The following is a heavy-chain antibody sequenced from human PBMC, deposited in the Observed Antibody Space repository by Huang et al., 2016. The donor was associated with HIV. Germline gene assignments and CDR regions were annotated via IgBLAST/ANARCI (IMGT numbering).Heavy chain of an antibody. Sequence: QVQLQESGPGLVKPSQTLSLTCSVSGCSIGSGGHYWSWIRQPPGKGLQWFGYIYYSETTYYNPSRKSRATISVDTTKNQIALRLNSVTAADSAVYYCARGLDYSETKVYYFDYWGRGTLVTVSS. J-gene: IGHJ4*02. CDR2: IYYSETT. CDR1: GCSIGSGGHY. V-gene: IGHV4-30-4*08. CDR3: ARGLDYSETKVYYFDY. D-gene: IGHD3-22*01.